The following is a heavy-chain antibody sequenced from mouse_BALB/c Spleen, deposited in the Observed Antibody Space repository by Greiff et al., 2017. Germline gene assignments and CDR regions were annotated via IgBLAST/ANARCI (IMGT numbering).Heavy chain of an antibody. CDR1: GFNIKDTY. CDR3: ARLFYFDY. CDR2: IDPANGNT. Sequence: EVKLQESGAELVKPGASVKLSCTASGFNIKDTYMHWVKQRPEQGLEWIGRIDPANGNTKYDPKFQGKATITADTSSNTAYLQLSSLTSEDTAVYYCARLFYFDYWGQGTTLTVSS. J-gene: IGHJ2*01. V-gene: IGHV14-3*02.